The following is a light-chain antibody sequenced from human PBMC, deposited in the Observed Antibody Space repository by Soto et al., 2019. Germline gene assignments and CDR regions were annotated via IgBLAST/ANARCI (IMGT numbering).Light chain of an antibody. J-gene: IGKJ1*01. CDR1: QSVGRNY. CDR3: QQYDKVHQT. CDR2: RIS. V-gene: IGKV3-20*01. Sequence: EIVLTQSPGTLSLSPGEGATLSCRASQSVGRNYLAWYQQKPGQAPRLLIHRISTRATGIPDRFSGSGSSTDFTLTISRLEPEDFAVYYCQQYDKVHQTFGQGTRVEIK.